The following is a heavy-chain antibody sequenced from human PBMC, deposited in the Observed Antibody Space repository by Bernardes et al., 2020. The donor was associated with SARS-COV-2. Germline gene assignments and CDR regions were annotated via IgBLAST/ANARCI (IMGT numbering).Heavy chain of an antibody. CDR3: ARGQWRPDYYYVLDG. CDR1: GFTFSDHY. CDR2: SRGKGDSYTT. J-gene: IGHJ6*03. D-gene: IGHD3-16*01. Sequence: GGSLRLSCAASGFTFSDHYMDWVRQAPGEGLEWVARSRGKGDSYTTEYAASVTGRFTISRDDSKNSVYLQMNSLKIEDTAVYYCARGQWRPDYYYVLDGWGKGTKVTVS. V-gene: IGHV3-72*01.